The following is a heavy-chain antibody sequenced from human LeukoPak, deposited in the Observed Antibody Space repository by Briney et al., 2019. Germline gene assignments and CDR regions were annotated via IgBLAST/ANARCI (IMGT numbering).Heavy chain of an antibody. Sequence: GGSLRLSCAASGFTFSSYSMNWVRQAPGKGLEWVSSISSSSSYIYYADSVKGRFTSSRDNAKNSLYLQMNSLRAEDTAVYYCARDGGEAIATGFDPWGQGTLVTVSS. CDR3: ARDGGEAIATGFDP. CDR2: ISSSSSYI. J-gene: IGHJ5*02. CDR1: GFTFSSYS. D-gene: IGHD1-1*01. V-gene: IGHV3-21*01.